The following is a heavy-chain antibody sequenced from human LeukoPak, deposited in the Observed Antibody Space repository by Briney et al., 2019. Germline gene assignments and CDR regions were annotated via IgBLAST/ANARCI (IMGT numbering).Heavy chain of an antibody. J-gene: IGHJ4*02. CDR2: ISGDGGST. CDR3: AKDITPRGYGYGDY. CDR1: GFTFEDYA. Sequence: PGGSLRLSCAASGFTFEDYAMRWVRQAPGKGLGWVSLISGDGGSTYYADSVKGRFTISRDNSKNSLYLQMNSLRTEDTALYYCAKDITPRGYGYGDYWGQGTLVTVSS. D-gene: IGHD5-18*01. V-gene: IGHV3-43*02.